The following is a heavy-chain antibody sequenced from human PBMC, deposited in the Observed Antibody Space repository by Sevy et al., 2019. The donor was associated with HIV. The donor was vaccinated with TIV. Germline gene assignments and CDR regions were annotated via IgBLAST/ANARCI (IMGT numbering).Heavy chain of an antibody. D-gene: IGHD5-18*01. CDR2: IYYGGST. J-gene: IGHJ4*02. CDR1: GGSISSGDYY. V-gene: IGHV4-30-4*02. CDR3: ARGHLDVDTAMVFGY. Sequence: SETLSLTCTVSGGSISSGDYYWSWIRQPPGKGLEWIGYIYYGGSTYYNPSLKSRVTLTVDTSKNQFSLRLSSVTAADTAVYYCARGHLDVDTAMVFGYWGQGTLVTVSS.